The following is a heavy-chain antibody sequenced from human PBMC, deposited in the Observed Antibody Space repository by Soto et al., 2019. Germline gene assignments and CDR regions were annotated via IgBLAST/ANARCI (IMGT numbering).Heavy chain of an antibody. V-gene: IGHV1-69*01. CDR1: GCTYSSYP. D-gene: IGHD3-22*01. Sequence: SVKVSRKGSGCTYSSYPISWLRQAPGQGLEWMGGIIPIFGTANYAQKFQGRVTITADESTSTAYMELSSLRSEDTAVYYCAKYYFDSSGYYSDYYYGMDVWGQGTTVTVSS. CDR2: IIPIFGTA. J-gene: IGHJ6*02. CDR3: AKYYFDSSGYYSDYYYGMDV.